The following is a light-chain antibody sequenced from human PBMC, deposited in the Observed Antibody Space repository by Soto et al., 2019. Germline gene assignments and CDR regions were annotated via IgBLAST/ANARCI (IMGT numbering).Light chain of an antibody. CDR1: QRVSSN. J-gene: IGKJ1*01. V-gene: IGKV3-15*01. Sequence: EIMMTQSPGTLSASPGERATLSCRASQRVSSNLAWYQQKPGQAPRLLIYAVSTRATGIPARFSGSGSGTEVTLTISSLQSEDFAVYYCQQYNKWPLTFGQGTKVEIK. CDR2: AVS. CDR3: QQYNKWPLT.